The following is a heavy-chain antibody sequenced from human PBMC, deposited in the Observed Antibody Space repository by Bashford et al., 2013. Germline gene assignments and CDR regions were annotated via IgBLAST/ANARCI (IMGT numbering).Heavy chain of an antibody. CDR2: SGLETLIP. Sequence: ESLKDLLAKTSGYXFTNSWIGWVRQVPGKAWSRWESSGLETLIPDTVRPSQGQVTISADKSTSTTYLQWSSLRSEDTAVYYCARADGWNSAFGFDYWGQGTLVTVSS. CDR1: GYXFTNSW. D-gene: IGHD1-7*01. V-gene: IGHV5-51*01. J-gene: IGHJ4*02. CDR3: ARADGWNSAFGFDY.